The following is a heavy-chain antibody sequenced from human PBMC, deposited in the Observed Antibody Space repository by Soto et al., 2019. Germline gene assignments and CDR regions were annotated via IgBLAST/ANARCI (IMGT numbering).Heavy chain of an antibody. J-gene: IGHJ4*02. D-gene: IGHD5-12*01. V-gene: IGHV3-30*18. CDR2: ISYDGSNK. CDR3: AKETLVATFSHWDY. CDR1: GFTFSSYG. Sequence: QVQLVESGGGVVQPGRSLRLSCAASGFTFSSYGMHWVRQAPGKGLEWVAVISYDGSNKYYADSVKGRFTISRDNSKNTLYLQMNSLRAEDTAVYYCAKETLVATFSHWDYWGQGTLVTVSS.